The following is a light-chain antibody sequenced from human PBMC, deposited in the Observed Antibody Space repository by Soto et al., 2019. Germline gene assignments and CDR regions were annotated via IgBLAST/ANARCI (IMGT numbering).Light chain of an antibody. Sequence: DIQMTQSPSSLSASVGDRVTITCRASRSIITHLNWYQQRPGKAPHLLIFAASTLHSGVPPRFSGSGAGTDFTLTISSLQPEDLATYYCQHTYSTPRTFGQGTKVDIK. CDR1: RSIITH. V-gene: IGKV1-39*01. CDR3: QHTYSTPRT. J-gene: IGKJ1*01. CDR2: AAS.